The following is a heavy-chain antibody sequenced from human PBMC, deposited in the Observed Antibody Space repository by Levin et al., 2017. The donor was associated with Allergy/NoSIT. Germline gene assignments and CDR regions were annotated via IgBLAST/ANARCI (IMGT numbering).Heavy chain of an antibody. CDR1: DYSISSGYH. V-gene: IGHV4-38-2*01. D-gene: IGHD3-10*01. J-gene: IGHJ4*02. CDR3: VGTPYYYDSGSYTL. CDR2: IYPSGRT. Sequence: GSLRLSCAVSDYSISSGYHWGWIRQPPGKGLEWIGSIYPSGRTYYNPSLKSRVTISVDTSTNPSSLKLSSVTAADTAVYYCVGTPYYYDSGSYTLWGQGTLVTVSS.